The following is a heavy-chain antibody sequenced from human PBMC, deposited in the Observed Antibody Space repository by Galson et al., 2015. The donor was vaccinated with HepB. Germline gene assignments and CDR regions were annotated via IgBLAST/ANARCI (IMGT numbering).Heavy chain of an antibody. D-gene: IGHD3-22*01. CDR2: IKQDGSEK. Sequence: SLRLSCAASGFTFSSYWMSWVRQAPGKGLEWVANIKQDGSEKYYVDSVKGRFTISRDNAKNSLYLQMNSLRAEDTAVYYCARRIGHYYDSSGYLDYWGQGTLVTVSS. J-gene: IGHJ4*02. CDR3: ARRIGHYYDSSGYLDY. CDR1: GFTFSSYW. V-gene: IGHV3-7*03.